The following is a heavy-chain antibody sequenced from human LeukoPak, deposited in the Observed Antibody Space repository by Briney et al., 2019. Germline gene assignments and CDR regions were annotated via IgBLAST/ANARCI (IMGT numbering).Heavy chain of an antibody. Sequence: SETLSLTCTVSGGSIISTTYYWGWIRQPPGEGLEWIGSFDYSGSTYYNPSLKSRVTISVDTSKNQFSLNLSSVTAADTAVYSCARASGSSWYERRLHAYYYYMDVWGKGTTVTVSS. J-gene: IGHJ6*03. V-gene: IGHV4-39*07. CDR3: ARASGSSWYERRLHAYYYYMDV. D-gene: IGHD6-13*01. CDR2: FDYSGST. CDR1: GGSIISTTYY.